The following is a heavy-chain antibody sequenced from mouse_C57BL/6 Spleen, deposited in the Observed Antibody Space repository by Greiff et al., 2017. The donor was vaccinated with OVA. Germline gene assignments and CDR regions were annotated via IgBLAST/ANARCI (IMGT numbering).Heavy chain of an antibody. D-gene: IGHD4-1*01. CDR1: GYTFTSYW. Sequence: QVQLQQSGAELVKPGASVKLSCKASGYTFTSYWMQWVKQRPGQGLEWIGEIDPSDSYTNYNQKFKGKATLTVDTSSSTAYMQLSSLTSEDSAVYYCARSLGRGFAYWGQGTLVTVSA. CDR2: IDPSDSYT. CDR3: ARSLGRGFAY. J-gene: IGHJ3*01. V-gene: IGHV1-50*01.